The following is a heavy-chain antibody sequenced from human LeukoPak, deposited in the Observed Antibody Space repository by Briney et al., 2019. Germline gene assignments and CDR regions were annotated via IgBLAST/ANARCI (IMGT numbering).Heavy chain of an antibody. CDR2: IRSKANSYAT. CDR3: TRYGDYPFDY. CDR1: GFTFSDSG. J-gene: IGHJ4*02. V-gene: IGHV3-73*01. Sequence: GRSLRLSCAASGFTFSDSGMHWVRQASGKGLEWVGRIRSKANSYATAYAASVKGRFTISRDDSKNTAYLQMNSLKTEDTAVYYCTRYGDYPFDYWGQGTLVTVSS. D-gene: IGHD2-21*01.